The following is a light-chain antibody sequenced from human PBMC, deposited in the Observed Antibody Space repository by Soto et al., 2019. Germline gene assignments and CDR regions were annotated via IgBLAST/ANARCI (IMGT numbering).Light chain of an antibody. CDR1: STDVGGYNY. J-gene: IGLJ1*01. CDR2: EIT. Sequence: QAAVTQPASVSVSPGESVTISCTGTSTDVGGYNYVSWYQHNPGQAPRLLIFEITNRHSGTPTRFSGSQSGDKASLTLSGLQAEDEADYFCNSHTSSSTYVFGSGTKVTVL. V-gene: IGLV2-14*01. CDR3: NSHTSSSTYV.